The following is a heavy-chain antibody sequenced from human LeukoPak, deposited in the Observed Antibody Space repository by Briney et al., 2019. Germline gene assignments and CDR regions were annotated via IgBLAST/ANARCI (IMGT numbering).Heavy chain of an antibody. CDR2: ISGSGGST. CDR1: GFTFSSYA. D-gene: IGHD3-9*01. V-gene: IGHV3-23*01. J-gene: IGHJ4*02. Sequence: GGSLRLSCAASGFTFSSYAMSWVRQAPGKGLEWVSAISGSGGSTYYADSVKGRFTISRDNSKNTLYLQMNSLRAEDTAVYYCAKGDYDILTGYYNVLNYWGQGTLVTVSS. CDR3: AKGDYDILTGYYNVLNY.